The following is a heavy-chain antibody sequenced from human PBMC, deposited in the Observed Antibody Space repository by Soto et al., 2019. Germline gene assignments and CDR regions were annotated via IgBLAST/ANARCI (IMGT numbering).Heavy chain of an antibody. J-gene: IGHJ4*02. CDR3: ATGQQLGY. CDR1: GLPFSTYA. CDR2: IIHSGDST. D-gene: IGHD6-13*01. V-gene: IGHV3-23*01. Sequence: GGSLRLSCAASGLPFSTYAMSWVRQAPGKGLEWVSKIIHSGDSTYYADSVKGRFTISRDNSKNTVYLQMNSLRAEDTAVYYCATGQQLGYWGQGTLVTVSS.